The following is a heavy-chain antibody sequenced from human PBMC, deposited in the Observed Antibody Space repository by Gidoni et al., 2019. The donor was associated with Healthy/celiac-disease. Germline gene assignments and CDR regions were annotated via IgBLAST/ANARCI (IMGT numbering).Heavy chain of an antibody. CDR2: TYYRSKWYN. Sequence: QVQLQQSGPGLVKPSQTLSLTCAISGDSVSSNSAAWNWIRQSPSRGLEWLGRTYYRSKWYNDYAVSVKSRITINPDTSKNQFSLQLNSVTPEDTAVYYCTREFRQQWLLHNWFAPWGQGTLVTVSS. CDR3: TREFRQQWLLHNWFAP. V-gene: IGHV6-1*01. CDR1: GDSVSSNSAA. J-gene: IGHJ5*02. D-gene: IGHD6-19*01.